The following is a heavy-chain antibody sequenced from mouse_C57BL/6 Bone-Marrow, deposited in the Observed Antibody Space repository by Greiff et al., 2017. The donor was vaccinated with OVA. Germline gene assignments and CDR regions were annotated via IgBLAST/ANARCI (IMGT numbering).Heavy chain of an antibody. J-gene: IGHJ1*03. CDR1: GYTFTSYT. Sequence: VQLQQSGAELARPGASVKMSCKASGYTFTSYTMHWVKQRPGQGLEWIGYINPSSGYTKYNQKFKDKATSTADKSSSTAYMQLSSLTSEDSAVYYCARSGSKRYFDVWGTGTTVTVSS. CDR2: INPSSGYT. CDR3: ARSGSKRYFDV. V-gene: IGHV1-4*01. D-gene: IGHD2-5*01.